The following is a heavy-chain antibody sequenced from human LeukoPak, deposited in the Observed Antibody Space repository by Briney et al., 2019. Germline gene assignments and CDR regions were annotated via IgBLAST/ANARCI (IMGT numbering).Heavy chain of an antibody. V-gene: IGHV4-34*01. D-gene: IGHD6-19*01. CDR2: INHSGST. Sequence: KPSETLSLTCAVYGGSFSGYYWGWIRQPPGKGLEWIGEINHSGSTNYNPSLKSRVTISVDTSKNQFSLKLSSVTAADTAVYYCAIRDSGGWVNWFDPWGQGTLVTVSS. J-gene: IGHJ5*02. CDR3: AIRDSGGWVNWFDP. CDR1: GGSFSGYY.